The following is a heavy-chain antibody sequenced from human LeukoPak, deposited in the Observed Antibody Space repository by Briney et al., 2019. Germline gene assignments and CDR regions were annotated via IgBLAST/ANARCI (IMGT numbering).Heavy chain of an antibody. CDR2: IYTSGST. J-gene: IGHJ4*02. V-gene: IGHV4-4*09. CDR3: ARQHNYGSGSYYFGFDY. D-gene: IGHD3-10*01. CDR1: GGSISSYY. Sequence: SETLSLTCTVSGGSISSYYWSWIRQPPGKGLEWIGYIYTSGSTNHNPSLKSRVTISVDTSKNQFSLKLSSVTAADTAVYYCARQHNYGSGSYYFGFDYWGQGTLVTVSS.